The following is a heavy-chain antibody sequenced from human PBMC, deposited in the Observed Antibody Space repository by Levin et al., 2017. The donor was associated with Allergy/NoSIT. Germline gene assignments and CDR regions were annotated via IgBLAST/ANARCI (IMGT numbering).Heavy chain of an antibody. CDR2: IFPSDSDT. CDR3: ARRDSGGSNSFDY. Sequence: GGSLRLSCQASGYSFTSYWFGWVRQRPGKGLEWMGLIFPSDSDTRVSPSFQGQIIMSVDKSISTAYLQWSSLTASDSAMYYCARRDSGGSNSFDYWGQGTLVTVSS. D-gene: IGHD2-2*01. J-gene: IGHJ4*02. V-gene: IGHV5-51*01. CDR1: GYSFTSYW.